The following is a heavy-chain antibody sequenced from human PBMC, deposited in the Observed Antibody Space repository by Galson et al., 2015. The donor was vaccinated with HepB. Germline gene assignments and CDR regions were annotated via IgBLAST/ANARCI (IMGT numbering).Heavy chain of an antibody. D-gene: IGHD7-27*01. CDR1: GFTFSTYA. V-gene: IGHV3-23*01. Sequence: SLRLSCAASGFTFSTYAMNWVRQAPGKGLEWVSVISGDTAKIFHADSVKGRFTISRDNSMNTVYLQMDSLRAEDTAVYYCAKGGNWDSRYFDYWGQGGLVTVSS. J-gene: IGHJ4*02. CDR3: AKGGNWDSRYFDY. CDR2: ISGDTAKI.